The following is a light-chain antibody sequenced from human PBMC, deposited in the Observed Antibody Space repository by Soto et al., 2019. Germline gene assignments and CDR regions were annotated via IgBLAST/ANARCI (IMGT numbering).Light chain of an antibody. CDR2: GTA. CDR3: QQYVHPPFT. CDR1: QTVTSIY. V-gene: IGKV3-20*01. Sequence: EVVLTQSPGTLSLSPGERATLSCRASQTVTSIYFAWFQQKPGQAPRLLIYGTATRATGIPDGFSGSGSGTDCPLTLSRLEPDDFAVYYFQQYVHPPFTFGQGTKRE. J-gene: IGKJ2*01.